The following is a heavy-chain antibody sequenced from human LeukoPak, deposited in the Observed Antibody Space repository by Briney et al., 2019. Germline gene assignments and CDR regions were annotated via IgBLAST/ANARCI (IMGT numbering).Heavy chain of an antibody. D-gene: IGHD3-22*01. CDR2: ISSSSSYI. J-gene: IGHJ4*02. CDR3: ARAGYYDSSGYHKNFDY. CDR1: GFTFSSYS. Sequence: GGSLRLSCAASGFTFSSYSMNWVRQAPGKGLEWVSSISSSSSYIYYADSVKGRFTISRDNAKNSLYLQMNSLRAEDTAVYYCARAGYYDSSGYHKNFDYWGQGTLVTVSS. V-gene: IGHV3-21*01.